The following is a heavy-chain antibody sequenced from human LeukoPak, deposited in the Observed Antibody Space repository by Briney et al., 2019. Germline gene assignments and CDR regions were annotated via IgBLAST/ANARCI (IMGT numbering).Heavy chain of an antibody. CDR1: GGSLSGYY. Sequence: SETLSLTCAVYGGSLSGYYWSWIRQLPEKGLEWVGEINHSGSINYNPSLMSRVTISGDTSKNQFSLKLSSVTAADTAVYYCARGPTSMTTVTPPLHWGQGTLVTVSS. CDR2: INHSGSI. J-gene: IGHJ4*02. V-gene: IGHV4-34*01. CDR3: ARGPTSMTTVTPPLH. D-gene: IGHD4-17*01.